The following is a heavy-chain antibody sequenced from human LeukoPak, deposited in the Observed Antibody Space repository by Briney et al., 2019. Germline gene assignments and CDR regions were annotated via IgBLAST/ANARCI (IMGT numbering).Heavy chain of an antibody. Sequence: PGGSLRLSCAASGFTFSSYWMHWVRQAPGKGLVWVSRINSDGSSTSYADSVKGRFTISRDNAKNTPYLQMNSLRAEDTAVYYCARESRSSHTLDDYWGQGTLVTVSS. J-gene: IGHJ4*02. CDR1: GFTFSSYW. D-gene: IGHD6-13*01. CDR2: INSDGSST. V-gene: IGHV3-74*01. CDR3: ARESRSSHTLDDY.